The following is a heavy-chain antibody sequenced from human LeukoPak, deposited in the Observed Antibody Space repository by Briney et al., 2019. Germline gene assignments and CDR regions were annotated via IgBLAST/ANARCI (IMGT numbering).Heavy chain of an antibody. V-gene: IGHV3-7*01. J-gene: IGHJ4*02. CDR1: GFTLSSYW. CDR3: AKDWGQQYVDY. D-gene: IGHD3-16*01. Sequence: GGSLRLSCAASGFTLSSYWMSWVRQAPGRGLEWVANIKQDGSEKYYVDSVKGRFTISRDNAKNSLYLQMNSLRAEDTAVYYCAKDWGQQYVDYWGQGTLVTVSS. CDR2: IKQDGSEK.